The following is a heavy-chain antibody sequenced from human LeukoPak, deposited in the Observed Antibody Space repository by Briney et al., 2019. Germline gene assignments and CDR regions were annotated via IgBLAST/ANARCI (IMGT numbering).Heavy chain of an antibody. CDR2: ISSSSSYI. D-gene: IGHD3-3*01. Sequence: PGGSLRLSCAASGFTFSSYSMNWVRQAPGKGLEWVSSISSSSSYIYYADSMKGRFTISRDNAKNSLYLQMNSLRVVDTAVYYCARGADYDFWSGPVYYFDYWGQGTLVTVSS. CDR1: GFTFSSYS. CDR3: ARGADYDFWSGPVYYFDY. V-gene: IGHV3-21*01. J-gene: IGHJ4*02.